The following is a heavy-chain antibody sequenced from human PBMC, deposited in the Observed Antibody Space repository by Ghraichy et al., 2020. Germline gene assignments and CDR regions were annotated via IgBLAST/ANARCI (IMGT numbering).Heavy chain of an antibody. CDR1: GGSVSSSNW. Sequence: SETLSLTCAVSGGSVSSSNWWSWVRQSPGKGLEWIGEVDHRGDTHYSPSLESRVTISVDKSKNQFSLMLNSVTAADTAVYYCARKHSYRLYYEYWGQGILVTVSS. CDR3: ARKHSYRLYYEY. CDR2: VDHRGDT. V-gene: IGHV4-4*02. J-gene: IGHJ4*02. D-gene: IGHD3-16*01.